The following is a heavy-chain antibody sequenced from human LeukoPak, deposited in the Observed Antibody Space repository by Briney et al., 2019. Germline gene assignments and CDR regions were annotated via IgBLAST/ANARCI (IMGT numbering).Heavy chain of an antibody. D-gene: IGHD4-17*01. CDR2: ISWNSGSI. J-gene: IGHJ4*02. CDR1: GFTFSHYW. CDR3: AKGLFPAPMTTVTTPLDY. Sequence: PGGSLRLSCAASGFTFSHYWMSWVRQAPGKGLEWVSGISWNSGSIGYADSVKGRFTISRDNAKNSLYLQMNSLRAEDTALYYCAKGLFPAPMTTVTTPLDYWGQGTLVTVSS. V-gene: IGHV3-9*01.